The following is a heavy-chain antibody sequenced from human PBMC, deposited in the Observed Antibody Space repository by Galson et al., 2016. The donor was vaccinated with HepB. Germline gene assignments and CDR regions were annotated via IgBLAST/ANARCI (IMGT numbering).Heavy chain of an antibody. CDR1: EYTFTAYY. Sequence: SVKVSCKASEYTFTAYYLHWVRQAPGQGLEWMGWINPHSGATNYAKKFQGRVTMTRDTSISTASLELRSLRSDDTAIYYCAKDQCSGGDCFTTFDNWGQGTLVIVSS. V-gene: IGHV1-2*02. J-gene: IGHJ4*02. CDR2: INPHSGAT. D-gene: IGHD2-21*02. CDR3: AKDQCSGGDCFTTFDN.